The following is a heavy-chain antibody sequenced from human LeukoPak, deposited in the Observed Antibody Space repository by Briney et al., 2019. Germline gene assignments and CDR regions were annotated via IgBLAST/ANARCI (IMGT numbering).Heavy chain of an antibody. V-gene: IGHV4-34*01. J-gene: IGHJ4*02. CDR3: ARAGFALAPHRGTPFDS. Sequence: SETLSLTCAVYGGSFSGYYWSWIRQPPGKGLEWIGEINLSGSTNYNPSLKSRVTISIDTSKNQFSLKLTSVTAADTAVYYCARAGFALAPHRGTPFDSWGQGTLVTVSS. D-gene: IGHD6-6*01. CDR1: GGSFSGYY. CDR2: INLSGST.